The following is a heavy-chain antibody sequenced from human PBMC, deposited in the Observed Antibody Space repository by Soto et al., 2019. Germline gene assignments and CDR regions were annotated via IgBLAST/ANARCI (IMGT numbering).Heavy chain of an antibody. CDR2: IDPSDSYT. CDR1: GYIFTSYW. CDR3: ARSPEWLFLPMDV. V-gene: IGHV5-10-1*01. D-gene: IGHD3-3*01. J-gene: IGHJ6*02. Sequence: PVESLKISCKGAGYIFTSYWISWFLQMPGKGLEWMGRIDPSDSYTNYSPSFQGHVTISADKSISTAYLQWSSLKASDTAMYYCARSPEWLFLPMDVWGQGTTVTVSS.